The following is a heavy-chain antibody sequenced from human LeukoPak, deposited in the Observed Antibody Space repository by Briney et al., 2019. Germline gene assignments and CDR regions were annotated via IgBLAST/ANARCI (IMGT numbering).Heavy chain of an antibody. CDR3: ATAREYSSGWYYFDY. CDR1: GYTFTSYD. D-gene: IGHD6-19*01. J-gene: IGHJ4*02. CDR2: MNPNSGST. Sequence: ASVKVSCKASGYTFTSYDINWVRQATGQGLEWMGWMNPNSGSTGYAQKFQGRVTMTRNTSISTAYMELSSLRSEDTAVYYCATAREYSSGWYYFDYWGQGTLVTVSS. V-gene: IGHV1-8*01.